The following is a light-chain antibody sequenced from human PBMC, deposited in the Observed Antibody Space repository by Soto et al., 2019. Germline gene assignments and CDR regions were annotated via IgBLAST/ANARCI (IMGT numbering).Light chain of an antibody. CDR3: KQYGSSPSP. CDR2: GTS. Sequence: EVVLTQSPATLYLSQGERATLSCRASQRVSSSYLAWYQQKTGQAPGLVIYGTSSRATGIPDRFSGSGSGTDFTLTISRLEPEDFAVYYCKQYGSSPSPFGQGTKLDIK. CDR1: QRVSSSY. V-gene: IGKV3-20*01. J-gene: IGKJ1*01.